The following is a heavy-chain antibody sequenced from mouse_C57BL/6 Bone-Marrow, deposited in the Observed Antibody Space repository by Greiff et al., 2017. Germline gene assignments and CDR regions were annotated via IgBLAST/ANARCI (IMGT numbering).Heavy chain of an antibody. CDR1: GYTFTSYT. CDR2: INPSSGYT. Sequence: QVQLKESGAELARPGASVKMSCKASGYTFTSYTMHWVQQRPGQGLEWIGYINPSSGYTKYNQKFKDKATLTADQSSSTAYMQLSSLTSEDSAVYYCARSDYGPWCADWGQGTLVTVSA. D-gene: IGHD1-2*01. J-gene: IGHJ3*01. V-gene: IGHV1-4*01. CDR3: ARSDYGPWCAD.